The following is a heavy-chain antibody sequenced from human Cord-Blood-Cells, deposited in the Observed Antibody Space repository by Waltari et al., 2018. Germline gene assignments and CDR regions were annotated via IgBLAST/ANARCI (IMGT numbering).Heavy chain of an antibody. CDR3: ARVPGGGSSWYYYYYGMDV. D-gene: IGHD6-13*01. CDR2: FSAYNGNT. CDR1: GYTFTSYG. Sequence: QVQLVQSGAEVKKPGASVKVSCKASGYTFTSYGISWVRQAPGQGLEWRGWFSAYNGNTNYAQKLQGRVTLTTDTSQSTAYMELRSLRSDDTAVYYCARVPGGGSSWYYYYYGMDVWGQGTTVTVSS. V-gene: IGHV1-18*01. J-gene: IGHJ6*02.